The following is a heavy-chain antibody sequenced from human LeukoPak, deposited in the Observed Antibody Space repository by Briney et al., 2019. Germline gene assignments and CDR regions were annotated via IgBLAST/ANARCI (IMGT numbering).Heavy chain of an antibody. Sequence: GGSLRLSCAASGLSFSFYAMSWVRQAPGKGLEWVSSISGGGAGTYYADSVRGRFTISRDNSKSTLYLQMNSLRAEDTAVYYCARYHDYGDYKRYFDPWGQGTLVTVSS. D-gene: IGHD4-17*01. CDR2: ISGGGAGT. CDR1: GLSFSFYA. J-gene: IGHJ5*02. V-gene: IGHV3-23*01. CDR3: ARYHDYGDYKRYFDP.